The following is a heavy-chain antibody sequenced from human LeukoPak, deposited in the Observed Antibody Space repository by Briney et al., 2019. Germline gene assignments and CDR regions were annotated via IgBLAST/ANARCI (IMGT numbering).Heavy chain of an antibody. V-gene: IGHV3-21*04. Sequence: GGSLRLSCAASGFTFSSYSMNWVRQAPGKGLEWVSSISSSSSYIYYADSVKGRFTISRDNAKNTLYLQMNSLRAEDTAVYYCAKGIMITFGGVIDDAFDIWGQGTMVTVSS. CDR2: ISSSSSYI. CDR3: AKGIMITFGGVIDDAFDI. CDR1: GFTFSSYS. D-gene: IGHD3-16*01. J-gene: IGHJ3*02.